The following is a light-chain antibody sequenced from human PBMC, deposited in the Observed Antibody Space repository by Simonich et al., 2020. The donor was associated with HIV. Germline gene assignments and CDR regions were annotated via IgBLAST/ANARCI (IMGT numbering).Light chain of an antibody. CDR3: QQRSNWPDT. CDR2: DAS. Sequence: EIVLTQSPGTLSLSPGERATLPCRASQSVSSSYLAWYQQKPGLAPRLLIYDASSRATGIPDRLSGIGSGTDFTLTISRLEPEDFAVYYCQQRSNWPDTFGQGTKLEIK. V-gene: IGKV3D-20*02. J-gene: IGKJ2*01. CDR1: QSVSSSY.